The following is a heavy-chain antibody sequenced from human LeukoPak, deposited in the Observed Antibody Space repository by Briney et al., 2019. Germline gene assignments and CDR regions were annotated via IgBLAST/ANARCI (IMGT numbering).Heavy chain of an antibody. CDR1: KFIFSGYG. CDR3: AKDQRQIFGSSIDY. D-gene: IGHD3-3*01. V-gene: IGHV3-30*02. J-gene: IGHJ4*02. Sequence: GGSLRLSCAASKFIFSGYGMHWVRQAPGKGLEWVAFIRNDGTKTYNTDSVKGRFTISRDNSKNTLYLQMNSLRTEDTAVYYCAKDQRQIFGSSIDYWGQGTLVTVSS. CDR2: IRNDGTKT.